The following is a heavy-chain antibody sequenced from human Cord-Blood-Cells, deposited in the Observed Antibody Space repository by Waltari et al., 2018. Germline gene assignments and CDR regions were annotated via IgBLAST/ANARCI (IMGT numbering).Heavy chain of an antibody. CDR1: GLTVRSDG. Sequence: QVQLVVSGGGGVQPGRSVRLPCAASGLTVRSDGRTGVSQAPGKGLEWVAVISYDGSNKYYADSVKGRFTISRDNSKNTLYLQMNSLRAEDTAVYYCAKDRTAAAESHDAFDIWGQGTMVTVSS. CDR3: AKDRTAAAESHDAFDI. CDR2: ISYDGSNK. D-gene: IGHD6-13*01. V-gene: IGHV3-30*18. J-gene: IGHJ3*02.